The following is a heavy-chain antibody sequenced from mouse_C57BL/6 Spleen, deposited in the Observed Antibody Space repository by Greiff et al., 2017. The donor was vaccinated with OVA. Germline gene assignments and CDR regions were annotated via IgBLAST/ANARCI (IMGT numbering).Heavy chain of an antibody. CDR3: ASLYGSSPWFAY. CDR2: ISDGGSYT. V-gene: IGHV5-4*01. D-gene: IGHD1-1*01. CDR1: GFTFSSYP. J-gene: IGHJ3*01. Sequence: EVQLVESGGGLVKPGGSLKLSCAASGFTFSSYPMSWVRQTPEKRLEWVATISDGGSYTYYPDNVKGRFTISRDNAKNNLYLQMSHLKSEDTAMYYCASLYGSSPWFAYWGQGTLVTVSA.